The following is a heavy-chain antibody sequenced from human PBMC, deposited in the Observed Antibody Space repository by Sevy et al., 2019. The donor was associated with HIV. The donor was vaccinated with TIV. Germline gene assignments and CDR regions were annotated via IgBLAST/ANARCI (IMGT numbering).Heavy chain of an antibody. J-gene: IGHJ5*02. CDR1: GYTFTTYA. CDR3: ARDGDNIRFDP. D-gene: IGHD2-21*01. Sequence: ASVKVSCKASGYTFTTYAISWVRQAPGQGLGWMGWISAYSGNTNYAQRLQGRVTMTTDTSTSTAYMELRSLRSDDTAVYYCARDGDNIRFDPWGQGTLVTVSS. CDR2: ISAYSGNT. V-gene: IGHV1-18*01.